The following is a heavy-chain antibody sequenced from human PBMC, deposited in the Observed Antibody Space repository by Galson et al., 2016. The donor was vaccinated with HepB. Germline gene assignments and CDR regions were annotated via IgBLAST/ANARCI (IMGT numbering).Heavy chain of an antibody. CDR1: GFNFSTFT. D-gene: IGHD3-10*02. V-gene: IGHV3-21*06. CDR3: AGWSRCTGSSLDF. J-gene: IGHJ4*02. Sequence: SLRLSCAASGFNFSTFTVNWVRLVPGKGLEWVSSISSSSLYIYYADSLRGRFTVSRDNSKNSLFLQMNSLGAEDTAIYFCAGWSRCTGSSLDFWGQGTLVTVSS. CDR2: ISSSSLYI.